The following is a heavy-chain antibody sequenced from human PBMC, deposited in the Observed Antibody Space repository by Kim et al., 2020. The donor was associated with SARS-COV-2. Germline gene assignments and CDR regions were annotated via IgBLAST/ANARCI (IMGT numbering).Heavy chain of an antibody. D-gene: IGHD5-18*01. J-gene: IGHJ4*02. Sequence: YADSVKGRFTSSRDQSRNTLSVQMNSLRAEDTAVYYCAKMWGYSYGSFDYWGQGTLVTVSS. CDR3: AKMWGYSYGSFDY. V-gene: IGHV3-23*01.